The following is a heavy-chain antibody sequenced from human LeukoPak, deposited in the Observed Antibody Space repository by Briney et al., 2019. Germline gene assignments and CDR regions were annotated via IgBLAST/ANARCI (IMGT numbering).Heavy chain of an antibody. J-gene: IGHJ4*02. D-gene: IGHD1-1*01. Sequence: GASVKVSCKASGYTFTSYYMHWVRQAPGQGLEWMGIINPSGGSTSYAQKFQGRVTITRDTSASTAYMELSSLRSEDTAVYYCASESNEGYYFDYWGQGTLVTVSS. V-gene: IGHV1-46*01. CDR3: ASESNEGYYFDY. CDR2: INPSGGST. CDR1: GYTFTSYY.